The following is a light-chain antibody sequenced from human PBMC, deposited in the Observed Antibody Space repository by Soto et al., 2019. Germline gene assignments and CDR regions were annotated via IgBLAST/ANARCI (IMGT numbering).Light chain of an antibody. J-gene: IGKJ1*01. CDR3: QQSYSTPQT. CDR2: PTS. CDR1: QSISSY. Sequence: DIQMTQSPSSLSASVADRVTITGRASQSISSYLNWYQQKPGKAPKLLIYPTSSLQSGVPSRFSGSGSGTDFTLTISSLQPEDFATYYCQQSYSTPQTFGQGTK. V-gene: IGKV1-39*01.